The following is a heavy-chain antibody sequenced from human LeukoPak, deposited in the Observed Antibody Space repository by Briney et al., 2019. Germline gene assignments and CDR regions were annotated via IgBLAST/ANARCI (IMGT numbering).Heavy chain of an antibody. CDR1: GYTFTSYG. Sequence: GASVKVSCKASGYTFTSYGISWVRQAPGQGLEGMGWISAYNGNTNYAQKLQGRVTMTTDTSTSTAYMELRSLRSDDTAVYYCARDQGIAAAGYYYYYGMDVWGQGTTVTVSS. V-gene: IGHV1-18*01. CDR3: ARDQGIAAAGYYYYYGMDV. D-gene: IGHD6-13*01. CDR2: ISAYNGNT. J-gene: IGHJ6*02.